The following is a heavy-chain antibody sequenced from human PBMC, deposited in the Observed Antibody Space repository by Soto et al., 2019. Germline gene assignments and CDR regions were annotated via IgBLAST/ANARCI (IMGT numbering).Heavy chain of an antibody. V-gene: IGHV3-33*01. CDR1: GFTFSSYG. D-gene: IGHD3-10*01. CDR2: IWYDGSNK. J-gene: IGHJ4*02. Sequence: QVQLVESGGGVVQPGRSLRLSCAASGFTFSSYGMHWVRQAPGKGLEWVAVIWYDGSNKYYGNSVKGRFTISRDNSKNTLYLQMNSLRGEDTAVYYCARDERDSGSLDYWGQGTLGTVSS. CDR3: ARDERDSGSLDY.